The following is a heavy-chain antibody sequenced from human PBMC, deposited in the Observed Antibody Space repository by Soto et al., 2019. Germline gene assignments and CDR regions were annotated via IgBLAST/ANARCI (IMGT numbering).Heavy chain of an antibody. J-gene: IGHJ5*02. D-gene: IGHD3-9*01. CDR3: ARGGILFPLDP. CDR2: ISGRGGST. CDR1: GFTFSGYV. Sequence: GGSLRLSCAASGFTFSGYVMTWVRQAPGKGLKWVSSISGRGGSTNYADSVKGRFTISRDNSKNTVYLQRNSLRAEDTAVYFCARGGILFPLDPWGQGTLVTVSS. V-gene: IGHV3-23*01.